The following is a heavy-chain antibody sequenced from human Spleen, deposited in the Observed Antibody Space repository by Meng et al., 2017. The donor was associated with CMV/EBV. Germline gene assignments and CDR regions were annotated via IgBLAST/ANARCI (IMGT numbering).Heavy chain of an antibody. CDR1: GGSISSCNHY. Sequence: SETLSLTCAVTGGSISSCNHYWGWIRQPPGKGLEWIGNIYYSGSAYYNPSLKSRATISVDASKNHLSLKLNSVTAADTAVYYCARGGTTLGPWFDPWGQGTLVTVSS. J-gene: IGHJ5*02. D-gene: IGHD1-7*01. V-gene: IGHV4-39*07. CDR3: ARGGTTLGPWFDP. CDR2: IYYSGSA.